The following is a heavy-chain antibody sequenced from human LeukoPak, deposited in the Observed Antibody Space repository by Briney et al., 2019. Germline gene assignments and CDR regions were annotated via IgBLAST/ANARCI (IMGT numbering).Heavy chain of an antibody. CDR3: ARATRFLEWLSIYYFDY. CDR1: GYTFTSYG. Sequence: ASVKVSCKASGYTFTSYGISWVRQAPGQGLEWMGWISAYNGNTNYAQKLQGRVTMTTDTSTSIAYMELRSLRSDDTAVYYCARATRFLEWLSIYYFDYWGQGTLVTVSS. D-gene: IGHD3-3*01. J-gene: IGHJ4*02. CDR2: ISAYNGNT. V-gene: IGHV1-18*01.